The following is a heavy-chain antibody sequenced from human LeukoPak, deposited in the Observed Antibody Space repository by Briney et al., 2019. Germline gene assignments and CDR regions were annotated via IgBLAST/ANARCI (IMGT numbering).Heavy chain of an antibody. V-gene: IGHV4-59*12. J-gene: IGHJ6*03. CDR2: IYYSGRT. CDR3: ARDKVGAAGLQADDYYFYYMDV. CDR1: GGSISNYY. D-gene: IGHD6-13*01. Sequence: PSETLSLTCTVSGGSISNYYWSWLRQPPGKGLEGIAYIYYSGRTNYNPSLKSRVTISVDTSKNQFSLKLSSVTAADTAIYYCARDKVGAAGLQADDYYFYYMDVWGKGTTVTVSS.